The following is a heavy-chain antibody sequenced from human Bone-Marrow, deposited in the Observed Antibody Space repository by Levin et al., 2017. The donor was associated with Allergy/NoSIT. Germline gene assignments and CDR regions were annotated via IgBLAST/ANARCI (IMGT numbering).Heavy chain of an antibody. J-gene: IGHJ4*02. V-gene: IGHV1-69*06. D-gene: IGHD3/OR15-3a*01. CDR1: GGIFSTYV. CDR3: AGSSSGTGHFDS. Sequence: SVKVSCKASGGIFSTYVISWVRQAPGQGLEWVGGIVPIFGTTHNAQKLQGRITLTADKSTSTAYMELRGLGSEDTAVYYCAGSSSGTGHFDSWGQGTLVTVSS. CDR2: IVPIFGTT.